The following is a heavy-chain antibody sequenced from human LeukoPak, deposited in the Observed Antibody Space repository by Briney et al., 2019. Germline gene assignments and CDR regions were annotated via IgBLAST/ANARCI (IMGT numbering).Heavy chain of an antibody. D-gene: IGHD3-10*01. J-gene: IGHJ6*02. Sequence: GASVKVSCKASGYTFTGYYMHWVRQAPGQGLEWMGWINPYSGGTDYAQKFQGRVTMTRDTSISTAYMEVSRLRPDDTAVYYCARPMVRGVIFDGMDVWGQGTTVTVSS. V-gene: IGHV1-2*02. CDR2: INPYSGGT. CDR3: ARPMVRGVIFDGMDV. CDR1: GYTFTGYY.